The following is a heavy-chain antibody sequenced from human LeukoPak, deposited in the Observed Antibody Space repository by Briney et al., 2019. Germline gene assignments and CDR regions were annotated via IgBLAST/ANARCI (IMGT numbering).Heavy chain of an antibody. Sequence: SETLSLTCTVSGGSISSGGYYWSWIRQHPGKGLEWIGYIYYSGSTYYNPSLKSRVTISVDTSKNQFSLKLSSVTAADTAVYYCARGEGDSSYDAFDNWGQGTMVTVSS. CDR2: IYYSGST. D-gene: IGHD6-6*01. CDR3: ARGEGDSSYDAFDN. CDR1: GGSISSGGYY. J-gene: IGHJ3*02. V-gene: IGHV4-31*03.